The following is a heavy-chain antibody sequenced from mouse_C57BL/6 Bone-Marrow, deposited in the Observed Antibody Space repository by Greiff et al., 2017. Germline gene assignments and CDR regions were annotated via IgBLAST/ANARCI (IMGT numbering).Heavy chain of an antibody. D-gene: IGHD1-1*01. CDR1: GYTFTSYW. CDR3: ASSLLLLRSWFAD. J-gene: IGHJ3*01. CDR2: IYPGSGST. Sequence: VQLQQPGAELVKPGASVKMSCTASGYTFTSYWITWVKQRPGQGLEWIGDIYPGSGSTTYNEQFKSKATLTVDTSSSTAYMQLSSLTSGDSAVYYCASSLLLLRSWFADWGQGTLVTVSA. V-gene: IGHV1-55*01.